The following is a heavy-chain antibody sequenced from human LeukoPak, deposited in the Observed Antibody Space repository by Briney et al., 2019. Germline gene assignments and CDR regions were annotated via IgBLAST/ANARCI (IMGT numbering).Heavy chain of an antibody. CDR1: GFTFSSYG. J-gene: IGHJ5*02. Sequence: GGSLRLSCAASGFTFSSYGMHWVRQAPGKGLEWVAFIRYDGSNKYYADSVKGRFTISRDNSKNTLYLQMNSLRAEDTAVYYCARDVIFGGDPTMYNWFDPWGQGTLVTVSS. V-gene: IGHV3-30*02. CDR3: ARDVIFGGDPTMYNWFDP. D-gene: IGHD3-10*01. CDR2: IRYDGSNK.